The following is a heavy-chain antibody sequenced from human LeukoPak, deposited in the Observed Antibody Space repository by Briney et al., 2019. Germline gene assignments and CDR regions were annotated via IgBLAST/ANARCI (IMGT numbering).Heavy chain of an antibody. J-gene: IGHJ4*02. Sequence: PSETLSLTCAVYGGSFSGYYWSWIRQPPGKGLEWIGEINHSGSTNYNPSLKSRVTISVDTSKNQFSLKLSSVTAADTAVYYCARGGQYWGYDFWSGYLDYWGQGTLVTVSS. CDR2: INHSGST. CDR3: ARGGQYWGYDFWSGYLDY. CDR1: GGSFSGYY. D-gene: IGHD3-3*01. V-gene: IGHV4-34*01.